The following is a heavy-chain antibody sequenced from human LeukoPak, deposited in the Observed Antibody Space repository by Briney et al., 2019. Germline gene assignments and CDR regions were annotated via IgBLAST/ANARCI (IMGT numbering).Heavy chain of an antibody. D-gene: IGHD3-3*02. CDR2: ISPSNDNT. CDR1: GYTFPSHG. J-gene: IGHJ6*02. V-gene: IGHV1-18*01. CDR3: ARQLHFWSGQNYYYYIDV. Sequence: ASVKVSCEASGYTFPSHGITWVRQAPGLGLEWMGWISPSNDNTFYAQKFQGRVTLTTETSTAYMELRSLTSDDTAVYYCARQLHFWSGQNYYYYIDVWGQGTTVTVSS.